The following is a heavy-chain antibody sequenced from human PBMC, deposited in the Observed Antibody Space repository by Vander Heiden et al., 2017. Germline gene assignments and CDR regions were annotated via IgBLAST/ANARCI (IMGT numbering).Heavy chain of an antibody. J-gene: IGHJ5*02. Sequence: EVQLVESGGGLVQPGGSLRLSCAASGFTFSSYWMSWVRQAPGKGLEWVAKIKQDGSEECYVDSVKGRFTISRDNAKSSLYLQMNSLGDEGTAVYYCARLSWLEGWFDPWGQGTLVTVSS. CDR2: IKQDGSEE. CDR3: ARLSWLEGWFDP. V-gene: IGHV3-7*01. D-gene: IGHD3-16*02. CDR1: GFTFSSYW.